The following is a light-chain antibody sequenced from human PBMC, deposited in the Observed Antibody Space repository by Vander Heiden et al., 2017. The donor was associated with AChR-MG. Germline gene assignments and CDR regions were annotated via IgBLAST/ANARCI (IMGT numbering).Light chain of an antibody. V-gene: IGLV2-14*01. J-gene: IGLJ3*02. Sequence: QSALTQPASVSGSPGQSITISCTGTSSDVGGYNYVSWYQQHPGKAPKRMIYDVSNRPSGVSNRFSGSKSGNKASLTISGLQAEDEADYYCSSYTRSSSGVFGGGTKLTVL. CDR1: SSDVGGYNY. CDR2: DVS. CDR3: SSYTRSSSGV.